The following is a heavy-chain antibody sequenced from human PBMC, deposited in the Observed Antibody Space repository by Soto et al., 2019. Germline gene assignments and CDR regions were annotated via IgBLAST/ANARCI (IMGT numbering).Heavy chain of an antibody. D-gene: IGHD3-22*01. CDR2: IGGRATSA. CDR3: AKSRYSDSSGDYYDF. V-gene: IGHV3-23*01. Sequence: EVQLLESGGGLVQPGGSLRLSCAASGFTFINYAMSWVRQAPGKGLEWVSGIGGRATSAYYADSVKGRFAISRDNAYNTLFLQLNSLRAEDTAVYYCAKSRYSDSSGDYYDFWGQGTLVTVSS. J-gene: IGHJ4*02. CDR1: GFTFINYA.